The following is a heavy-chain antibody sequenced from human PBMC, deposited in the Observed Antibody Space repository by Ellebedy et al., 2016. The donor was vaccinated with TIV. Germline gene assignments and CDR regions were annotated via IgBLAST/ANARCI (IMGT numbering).Heavy chain of an antibody. D-gene: IGHD2-15*01. CDR2: ISDSAART. CDR1: GFTFSTYA. V-gene: IGHV3-23*01. Sequence: GGSLRLXXAASGFTFSTYAMSWVRQAPGKGLEWVSAISDSAARTYYADSVKGRFTISRDNSEEMLFLQMNTLRAEDTAVNYCAKDDHLGYCSGGICAFHSWGQGTLVTVSS. CDR3: AKDDHLGYCSGGICAFHS. J-gene: IGHJ5*02.